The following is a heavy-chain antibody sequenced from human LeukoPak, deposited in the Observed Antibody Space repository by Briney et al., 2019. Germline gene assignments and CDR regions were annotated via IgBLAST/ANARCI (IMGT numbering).Heavy chain of an antibody. CDR1: GSIFTSYW. CDR3: ARLGWNDAHLYYYYYYMDV. J-gene: IGHJ6*03. D-gene: IGHD1-1*01. Sequence: GASLQISCKGSGSIFTSYWIGWVRQLPGKGVEWMGIIYPGDSDTRYSPSFQGQVTISADKSISTAYLQWSSLKASDTAMYYCARLGWNDAHLYYYYYYMDVWGKGTTVTVSS. CDR2: IYPGDSDT. V-gene: IGHV5-51*01.